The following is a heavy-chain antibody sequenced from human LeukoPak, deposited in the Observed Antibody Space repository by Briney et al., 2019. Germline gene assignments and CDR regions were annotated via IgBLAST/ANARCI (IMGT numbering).Heavy chain of an antibody. J-gene: IGHJ4*02. V-gene: IGHV3-48*03. CDR2: ISSSGSTI. CDR3: ARDESYYGSGSSY. Sequence: GGSLRLSCAASGSTFSSYEMNWVRQAPGKGLEWVSYISSSGSTIYYADSVKGRFTISRDNAKNSLYLQMNSLRAEDTAVYYCARDESYYGSGSSYWGQGTLVTVSS. CDR1: GSTFSSYE. D-gene: IGHD3-10*01.